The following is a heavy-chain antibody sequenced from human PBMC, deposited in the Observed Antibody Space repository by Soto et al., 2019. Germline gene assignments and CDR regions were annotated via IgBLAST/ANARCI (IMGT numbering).Heavy chain of an antibody. J-gene: IGHJ6*03. Sequence: SGPTLVNPTQTLTLTCTFSGFSLNTSGMSVSWIRQPPEKALEWLARIDWDDDKYYSTSLKTRLTISKDTSKNQVVLTMTNMDPVDTATYYCARVHSCSCSRWVYYYYYIDVWGKGTTVTVSS. CDR1: GFSLNTSGMS. CDR2: IDWDDDK. D-gene: IGHD6-13*01. V-gene: IGHV2-70*11. CDR3: ARVHSCSCSRWVYYYYYIDV.